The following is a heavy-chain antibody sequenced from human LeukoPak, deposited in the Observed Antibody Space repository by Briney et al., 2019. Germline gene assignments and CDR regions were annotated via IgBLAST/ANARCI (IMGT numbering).Heavy chain of an antibody. J-gene: IGHJ5*02. Sequence: ASVKVSCKASGYTFTSYGINWVRQATGQGLEWMGWMNPNSGNTGYAQKFQGRVTMTRNTSISTAYMELSSLRSEDTAVYYCATAPQWLVRRWFDPWGQGTLVTVSS. CDR1: GYTFTSYG. D-gene: IGHD6-19*01. CDR2: MNPNSGNT. V-gene: IGHV1-8*01. CDR3: ATAPQWLVRRWFDP.